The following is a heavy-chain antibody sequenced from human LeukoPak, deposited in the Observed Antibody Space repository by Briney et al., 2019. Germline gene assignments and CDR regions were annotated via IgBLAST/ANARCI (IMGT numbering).Heavy chain of an antibody. CDR2: IYYSGST. CDR1: GGSISSYY. J-gene: IGHJ4*02. CDR3: AIPREGLRNLRAFDY. D-gene: IGHD5-12*01. Sequence: SETLSLTCTVSGGSISSYYWSWIRQPPGKGLEWIGYIYYSGSTNYNPSLKSRVTISVDTSDNQFSLSLRSVTAADTAVYYCAIPREGLRNLRAFDYWGQGTLVTVSS. V-gene: IGHV4-59*12.